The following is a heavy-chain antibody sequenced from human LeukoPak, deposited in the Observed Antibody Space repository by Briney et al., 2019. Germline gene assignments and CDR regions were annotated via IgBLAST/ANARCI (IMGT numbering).Heavy chain of an antibody. J-gene: IGHJ4*02. Sequence: GASLRLSCAASGFTFSSYAMSWVRQAPGKGREWVSAISGRGGSTYYADSVKGRFPISRDNSKNTLYLQMNSLRAEDTAVYYCAKDHLPGGIVVVPAAPWAFDYWGQGTLVTVSS. CDR1: GFTFSSYA. V-gene: IGHV3-23*01. D-gene: IGHD2-2*01. CDR2: ISGRGGST. CDR3: AKDHLPGGIVVVPAAPWAFDY.